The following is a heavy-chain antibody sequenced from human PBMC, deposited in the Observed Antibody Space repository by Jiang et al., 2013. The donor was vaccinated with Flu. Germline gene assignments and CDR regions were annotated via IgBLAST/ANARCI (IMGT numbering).Heavy chain of an antibody. Sequence: GPGLVKPSETLSLTCTVSGGSISSHYWSWIRQPPGKGLEWIGYIYYSGSTNYNPSLKSRVTISVDTSKNQFSLKLSSVTAADTAVYYCARGYYDSSGYYSRGAFDIWGQGTMVTVSS. CDR1: GGSISSHY. CDR2: IYYSGST. J-gene: IGHJ3*02. CDR3: ARGYYDSSGYYSRGAFDI. V-gene: IGHV4-59*11. D-gene: IGHD3-22*01.